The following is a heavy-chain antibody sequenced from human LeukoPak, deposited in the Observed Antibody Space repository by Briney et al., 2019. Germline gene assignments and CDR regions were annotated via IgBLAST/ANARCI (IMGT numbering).Heavy chain of an antibody. V-gene: IGHV1-2*02. Sequence: ASVKVSCKASGYTFTGYYMHWVRQAPGQGLEWMGWINPNSGGTNYAQKFQGRVTMTRDTSISTAYKELSRLRSDDTAVYYCARDLSSGVVVPAAGIDYWGQGTLVTVSS. CDR1: GYTFTGYY. CDR2: INPNSGGT. J-gene: IGHJ4*02. CDR3: ARDLSSGVVVPAAGIDY. D-gene: IGHD2-2*01.